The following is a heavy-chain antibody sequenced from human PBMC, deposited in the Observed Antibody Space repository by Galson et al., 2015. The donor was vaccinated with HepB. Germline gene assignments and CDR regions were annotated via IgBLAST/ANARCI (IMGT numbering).Heavy chain of an antibody. Sequence: SLRLSCAASGFTFSDYYMSWIRQAPGKGLEWVSYISSSSSYTNYADSVKGRFTISRDNAKNSLYLQMNSLRAEDTVVYYCARDCSGGSCYQGNFDLWGRGTLVTVSS. D-gene: IGHD2-15*01. CDR3: ARDCSGGSCYQGNFDL. CDR2: ISSSSSYT. J-gene: IGHJ2*01. CDR1: GFTFSDYY. V-gene: IGHV3-11*05.